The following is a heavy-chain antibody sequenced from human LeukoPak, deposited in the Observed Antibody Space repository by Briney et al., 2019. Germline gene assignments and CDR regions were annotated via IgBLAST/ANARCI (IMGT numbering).Heavy chain of an antibody. Sequence: PGRSLRLSCAASGFTFSNYAMSWARQSPGKGLEEVSGLSAGGAGSYYADSVKGRFTISRDNSKNTLYLQMNSLRAEDTAVYYCARGGGYSYGRLDYWGQGTMVTVSS. CDR3: ARGGGYSYGRLDY. D-gene: IGHD5-18*01. V-gene: IGHV3-23*01. CDR1: GFTFSNYA. CDR2: LSAGGAGS. J-gene: IGHJ4*02.